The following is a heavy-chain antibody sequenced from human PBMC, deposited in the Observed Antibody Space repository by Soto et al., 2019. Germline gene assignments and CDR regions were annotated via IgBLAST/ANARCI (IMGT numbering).Heavy chain of an antibody. Sequence: EVQLLESGGDLVQPGGSLRLPCAAYGCTFSSYAMNWVRQTPGKGLQWVSAISGSGGNTYYADSVKGRFTISRDNTTNTLYLQMNDLTVEDTAMYYCAKEPTAVDPRDLFGGNPPSDYWGQGTLVTVSS. CDR1: GCTFSSYA. CDR2: ISGSGGNT. J-gene: IGHJ4*02. D-gene: IGHD2-15*01. CDR3: AKEPTAVDPRDLFGGNPPSDY. V-gene: IGHV3-23*01.